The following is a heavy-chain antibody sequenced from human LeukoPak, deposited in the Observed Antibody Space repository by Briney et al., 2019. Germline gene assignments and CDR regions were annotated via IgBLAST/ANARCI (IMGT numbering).Heavy chain of an antibody. CDR2: IKQDGSEK. CDR3: ASGLVVPAAPSDGFDY. J-gene: IGHJ4*02. Sequence: GGSLRLSCADSGFTFSRSWMTWVRQAPGKGLEWVANIKQDGSEKYYVDSVKGRFTISRDNAKNSLYLQMNSLTAEDTAVYYCASGLVVPAAPSDGFDYWGQGTLVTVSS. D-gene: IGHD2-2*01. V-gene: IGHV3-7*01. CDR1: GFTFSRSW.